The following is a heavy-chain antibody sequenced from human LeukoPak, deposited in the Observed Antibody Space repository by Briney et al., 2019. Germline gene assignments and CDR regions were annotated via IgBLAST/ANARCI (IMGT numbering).Heavy chain of an antibody. V-gene: IGHV3-21*01. CDR1: GFTFSSYS. Sequence: GGSLRLSSAASGFTFSSYSMNWVRQAPGKGLEWVSSISSSSSYIYYADSVKGRFTISRDNAKNSLYLQMNSLRAEDTAVYYCARDSLRFLGWLLYPYYFDYWGQGTLVTVSS. CDR3: ARDSLRFLGWLLYPYYFDY. D-gene: IGHD3-3*01. J-gene: IGHJ4*02. CDR2: ISSSSSYI.